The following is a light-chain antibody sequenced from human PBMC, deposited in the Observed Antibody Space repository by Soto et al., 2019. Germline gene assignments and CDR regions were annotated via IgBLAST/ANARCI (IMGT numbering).Light chain of an antibody. CDR2: GAS. Sequence: EIVLTQSPGTPSLSPGERATLSCRASQSVSSNYLAWYQQKFGQAPRLLIYGASTRATGIPARFSGSGSGTEFTLTVSSLQSEDFAVYYCQQYNNWPALTFGGGTKVDIK. CDR3: QQYNNWPALT. J-gene: IGKJ4*01. V-gene: IGKV3-15*01. CDR1: QSVSSN.